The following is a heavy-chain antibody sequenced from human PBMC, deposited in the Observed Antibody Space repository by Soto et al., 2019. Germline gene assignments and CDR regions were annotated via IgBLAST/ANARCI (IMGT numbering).Heavy chain of an antibody. Sequence: GGSLRLSCTASGFTFRSYAMHWVRQAPGKGLEWVALISYDGSFKYYADSVRGRFTISGDNSKNTLYLQMNSLRAEDTAIYYCAREGLDYYDSSGPSGVWGQGTTVTVSS. D-gene: IGHD3-22*01. J-gene: IGHJ6*02. V-gene: IGHV3-30-3*01. CDR3: AREGLDYYDSSGPSGV. CDR1: GFTFRSYA. CDR2: ISYDGSFK.